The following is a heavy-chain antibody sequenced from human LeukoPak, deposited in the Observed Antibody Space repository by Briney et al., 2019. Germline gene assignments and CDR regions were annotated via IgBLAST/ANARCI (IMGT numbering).Heavy chain of an antibody. CDR1: GFTFSSYW. Sequence: GGSLRLSCAASGFTFSSYWMSWVRQAPGKGLEWVSAISGSGGSTYYADSVKGRFTISRDNSKNTLYLQMNSLRAEDTAVYYCANLDSSGFSLDYWGQGTLVTVSS. CDR3: ANLDSSGFSLDY. J-gene: IGHJ4*02. D-gene: IGHD3-22*01. CDR2: ISGSGGST. V-gene: IGHV3-23*01.